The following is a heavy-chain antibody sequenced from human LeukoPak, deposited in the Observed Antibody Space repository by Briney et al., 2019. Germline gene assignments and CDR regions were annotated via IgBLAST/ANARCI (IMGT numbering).Heavy chain of an antibody. D-gene: IGHD2-15*01. CDR3: ARDRGSSLFDP. CDR2: IYYSGST. J-gene: IGHJ5*02. CDR1: GGSISSYY. V-gene: IGHV4-59*01. Sequence: SETLSLTCIVSGGSISSYYWSWIRQPPGKGLEWIGYIYYSGSTNYNPSLKSRVTISVDTSKNQSSLKLSSVTAADTAVYYCARDRGSSLFDPWGQGTLVTVSS.